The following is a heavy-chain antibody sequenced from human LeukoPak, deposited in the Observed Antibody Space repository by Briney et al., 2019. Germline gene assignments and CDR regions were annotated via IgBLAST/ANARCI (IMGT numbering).Heavy chain of an antibody. CDR2: IRGNGET. V-gene: IGHV3-23*01. D-gene: IGHD3-10*01. CDR3: ATPMVRGVIISA. Sequence: GGSLRLSCAASGLSFSSFAMSWVRQGPARGLEWVSSIRGNGETFYADSVKGRFTISRDNSKNTLYLQMNSLKAEDTAVYYCATPMVRGVIISAWGQGTLVTVSS. J-gene: IGHJ4*02. CDR1: GLSFSSFA.